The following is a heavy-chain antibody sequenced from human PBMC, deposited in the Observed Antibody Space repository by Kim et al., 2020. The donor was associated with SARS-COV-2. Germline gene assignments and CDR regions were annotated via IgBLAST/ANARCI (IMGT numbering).Heavy chain of an antibody. Sequence: GGSLRLSCAASGFTFSSYAMSWVRQAPGKGLEWVSAISGSGGSTYYADSVKGRFTISRDNSKNTLYLQMNSLRAEDTAVYYCAKSDIVVVPAAIYDAFDIWGQGTMVTVSS. CDR2: ISGSGGST. V-gene: IGHV3-23*01. D-gene: IGHD2-2*02. J-gene: IGHJ3*02. CDR3: AKSDIVVVPAAIYDAFDI. CDR1: GFTFSSYA.